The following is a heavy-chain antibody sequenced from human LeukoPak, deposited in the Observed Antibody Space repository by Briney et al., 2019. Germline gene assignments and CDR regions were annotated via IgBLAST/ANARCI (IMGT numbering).Heavy chain of an antibody. CDR2: IWYDGSNK. CDR1: GFTFSGYE. CDR3: AKSGNIAVVIDY. D-gene: IGHD6-19*01. J-gene: IGHJ4*02. Sequence: GGSLRLSCAASGFTFSGYEMNWVRQAPGKGLEWVAVIWYDGSNKYYADSVKGRFTISRDNSKNTLYLQMNSLRAEDTAVYYCAKSGNIAVVIDYWGQGTLVTVSS. V-gene: IGHV3-33*06.